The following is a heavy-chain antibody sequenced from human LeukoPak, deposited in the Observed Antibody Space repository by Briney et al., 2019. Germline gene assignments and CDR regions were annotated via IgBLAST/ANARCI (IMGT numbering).Heavy chain of an antibody. CDR1: GGSFSGYY. J-gene: IGHJ6*03. D-gene: IGHD3-10*01. CDR3: ARLIRRSGSSPRYMEV. V-gene: IGHV4-34*01. Sequence: SETLSLTCAVYGGSFSGYYWSWIRQPPGKGLEWIGEINHSGSTNYNPSLKSRVTISVDTSKNQFSLKLSSVTAADTAVYYCARLIRRSGSSPRYMEVWGKGTTVTISS. CDR2: INHSGST.